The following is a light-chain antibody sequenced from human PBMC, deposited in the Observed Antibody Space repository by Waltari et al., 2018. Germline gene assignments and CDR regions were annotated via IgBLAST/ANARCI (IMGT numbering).Light chain of an antibody. V-gene: IGLV3-21*02. J-gene: IGLJ1*01. CDR1: KIGSKN. CDR3: QVWDSGTNHYV. Sequence: SYELTQPPSVSVAPGQTARITCDGDKIGSKNVHWYQHKPGRAPVLVVFDDGGRPSGIPARFSGSNPGTTAALTISRVDAGDEAEYYCQVWDSGTNHYVFGTVTKVTVL. CDR2: DDG.